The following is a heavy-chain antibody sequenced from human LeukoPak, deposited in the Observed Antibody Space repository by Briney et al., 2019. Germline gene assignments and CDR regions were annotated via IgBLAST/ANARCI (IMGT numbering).Heavy chain of an antibody. CDR2: INPNSGGT. CDR1: GYTFTSYY. V-gene: IGHV1-2*02. CDR3: ARGLGSGSYHFDY. D-gene: IGHD1-26*01. Sequence: ASVKVSCKASGYTFTSYYIRWVRQAPGQGLEWMGSINPNSGGTNYAQKFRGRVPMTRDTSTSTAYMELRTLTSDDTAVYYCARGLGSGSYHFDYWGQGALVTVSS. J-gene: IGHJ4*02.